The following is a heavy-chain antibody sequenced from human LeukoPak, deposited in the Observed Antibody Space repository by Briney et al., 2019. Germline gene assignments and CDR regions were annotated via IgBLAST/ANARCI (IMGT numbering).Heavy chain of an antibody. CDR3: AKGYYDYVWGSYYFDY. D-gene: IGHD3-16*01. CDR2: ISGSGGST. CDR1: GFTFSSYA. J-gene: IGHJ4*02. Sequence: GGSLRLSCAASGFTFSSYAMSWVRQAPGKGLEWVSAISGSGGSTYYADSVKGRFTISRDNSRDTLYLRMNSLRAEDTAVYYCAKGYYDYVWGSYYFDYWGQGTLVTVSS. V-gene: IGHV3-23*01.